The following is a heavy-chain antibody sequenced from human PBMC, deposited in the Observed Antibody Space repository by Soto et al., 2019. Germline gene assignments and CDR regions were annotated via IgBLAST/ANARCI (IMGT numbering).Heavy chain of an antibody. CDR3: ARDRGYSNWFDP. D-gene: IGHD5-18*01. Sequence: QVQLQESGPGLVKPSETLSLTCSVSGGSINNYYWSWLRQPPGKGLEWIGYIYYSGSTNYNPSLRSRLTISVDMSKNQFSLKLSSVTAADTAVYYCARDRGYSNWFDPWGHGTLVTVSS. V-gene: IGHV4-59*01. CDR1: GGSINNYY. J-gene: IGHJ5*02. CDR2: IYYSGST.